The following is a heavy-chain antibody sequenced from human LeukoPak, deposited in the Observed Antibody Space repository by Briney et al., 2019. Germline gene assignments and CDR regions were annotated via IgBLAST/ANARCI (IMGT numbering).Heavy chain of an antibody. CDR3: ARGSYYDFWSGYQYYYYYMDV. Sequence: SSETLSLTCAVYGGSFSGYYWSWIRHPPGRGLEWIGDINHSGSTNYNPSLKSRVTISVDTSKNQFSLKLSSVTAADTAVYYCARGSYYDFWSGYQYYYYYMDVWGKGTTVTVSS. J-gene: IGHJ6*03. V-gene: IGHV4-34*01. CDR1: GGSFSGYY. D-gene: IGHD3-3*01. CDR2: INHSGST.